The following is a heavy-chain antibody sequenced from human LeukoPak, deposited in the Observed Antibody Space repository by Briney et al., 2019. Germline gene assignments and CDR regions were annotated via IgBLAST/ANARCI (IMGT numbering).Heavy chain of an antibody. D-gene: IGHD2-21*01. CDR1: GGSISSYY. J-gene: IGHJ5*02. V-gene: IGHV4-4*07. CDR3: ARRRLILWWPADHNWFDP. Sequence: SETLSLTCTVSGGSISSYYWSWIRQPAGKGLEWIGRIYTSGSTNYNPSLKSRVTMSVDTSKNQFSLKLSSVTAADTAVYYCARRRLILWWPADHNWFDPWGQGTLVTVSS. CDR2: IYTSGST.